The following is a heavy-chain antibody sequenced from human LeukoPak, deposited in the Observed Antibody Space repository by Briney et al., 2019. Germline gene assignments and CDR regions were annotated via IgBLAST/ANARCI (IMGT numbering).Heavy chain of an antibody. D-gene: IGHD1-1*01. CDR1: GGSISSYY. V-gene: IGHV4-59*01. CDR2: IYYSGST. J-gene: IGHJ4*02. CDR3: ARRRYNWKAPFDY. Sequence: SETLSLTCTVSGGSISSYYWSWIRQPPGKGLEWIGYIYYSGSTNYSPSLKSRVTISVDTSKNQFSLKLSSVTAADTAVYYCARRRYNWKAPFDYWGQGTLVTVSS.